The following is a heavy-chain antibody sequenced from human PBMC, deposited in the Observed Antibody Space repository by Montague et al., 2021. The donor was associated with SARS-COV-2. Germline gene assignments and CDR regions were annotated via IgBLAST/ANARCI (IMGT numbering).Heavy chain of an antibody. Sequence: QSGAEVKKPGESLRISCKGSGYSFTTYWINWVRQMPGKGLKWMGNIDPSDSNAYYSPSFQGHVTISVDKSISTAYLQWSSLKASDTAMFYCATPDYWGQGTPVTVSS. V-gene: IGHV5-10-1*01. CDR3: ATPDY. J-gene: IGHJ4*02. CDR2: IDPSDSNA. CDR1: GYSFTTYW.